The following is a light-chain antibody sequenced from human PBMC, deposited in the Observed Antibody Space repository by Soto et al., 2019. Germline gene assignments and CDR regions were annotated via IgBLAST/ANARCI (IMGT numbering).Light chain of an antibody. CDR1: SSNIGAGYD. CDR2: GNS. CDR3: QSYDSSLSGWV. J-gene: IGLJ3*02. V-gene: IGLV1-40*01. Sequence: QSVLTQPPSVSGAPGQRVTISCTGSSSNIGAGYDVHWYQQLPGTAPKLLIYGNSNRPSGVPDRFSGSKSGTSASLAITGRRAEDEADYYCQSYDSSLSGWVFGGGTKLTGL.